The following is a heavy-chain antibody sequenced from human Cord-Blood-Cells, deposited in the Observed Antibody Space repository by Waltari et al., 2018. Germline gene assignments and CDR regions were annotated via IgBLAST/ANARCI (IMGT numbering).Heavy chain of an antibody. CDR2: INHSGST. CDR1: GGSFSGYY. Sequence: QVQLQQWGAGLLKPSEPLSLTCAVYGGSFSGYYWSWLHQPPGKGLEWIGEINHSGSTNYNPSLKSRVTISVDTSKNQFSLKLSSVTAADTAVYYCARYSSSWLDYWGQGTLVTVSS. CDR3: ARYSSSWLDY. V-gene: IGHV4-34*01. D-gene: IGHD6-13*01. J-gene: IGHJ4*02.